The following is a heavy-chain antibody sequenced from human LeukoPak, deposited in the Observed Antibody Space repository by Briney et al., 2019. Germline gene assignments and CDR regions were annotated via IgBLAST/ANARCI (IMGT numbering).Heavy chain of an antibody. Sequence: GGSLRLSCAASGFTFSSYSMNWVRQAPGKGLEWVSYISSSSSTIYYADTVKGRFTISRDNAKNSLYLQMSSLRAEATAVYYWASIPSGWYIGYWGQGTLVTVSS. CDR2: ISSSSSTI. D-gene: IGHD6-19*01. CDR1: GFTFSSYS. J-gene: IGHJ4*02. CDR3: ASIPSGWYIGY. V-gene: IGHV3-48*01.